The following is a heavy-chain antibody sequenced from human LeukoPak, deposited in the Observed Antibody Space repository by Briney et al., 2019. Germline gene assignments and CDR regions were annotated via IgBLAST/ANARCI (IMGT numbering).Heavy chain of an antibody. J-gene: IGHJ6*03. CDR3: ARERYDFWSGPYYYYMDV. CDR2: ISGSGGST. D-gene: IGHD3-3*01. CDR1: GFTFSSYA. Sequence: GGSLRLSCAASGFTFSSYAMSWVRQAPGKGLEWVSAISGSGGSTYYADSVKGRFTISRDNSKNTLYLQMNSLRAEDTAVYYCARERYDFWSGPYYYYMDVWGKGTTVTVSS. V-gene: IGHV3-23*01.